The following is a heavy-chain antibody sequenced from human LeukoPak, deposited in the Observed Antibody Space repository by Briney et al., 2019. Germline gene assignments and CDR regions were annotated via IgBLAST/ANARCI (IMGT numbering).Heavy chain of an antibody. J-gene: IGHJ6*04. CDR3: AELGITMIGGV. Sequence: GGSLRLSCAASGFTFSSYSMNWVRQAPGKGLECVSYISSSSSAVYYAGSVKGRFTISRDNAKNSLYLRMNSLRAEDTAVYYCAELGITMIGGVWGKGTTVTISS. CDR1: GFTFSSYS. CDR2: ISSSSSAV. D-gene: IGHD3-10*02. V-gene: IGHV3-48*04.